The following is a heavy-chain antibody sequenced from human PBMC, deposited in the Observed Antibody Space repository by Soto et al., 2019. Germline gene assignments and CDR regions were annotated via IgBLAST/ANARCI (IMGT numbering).Heavy chain of an antibody. Sequence: QVQLVQSGAEVKKPGASVKVSCKASGYTFTSYGISWVRQAPGQGLEWMGWISAYNGNTNYAQKLQGRVTMTPDTATGTAYMELRSMRSDDTAVYYCARHEYSSGWYDYWGQGYMVTVSS. CDR3: ARHEYSSGWYDY. J-gene: IGHJ4*02. D-gene: IGHD6-19*01. CDR1: GYTFTSYG. V-gene: IGHV1-18*01. CDR2: ISAYNGNT.